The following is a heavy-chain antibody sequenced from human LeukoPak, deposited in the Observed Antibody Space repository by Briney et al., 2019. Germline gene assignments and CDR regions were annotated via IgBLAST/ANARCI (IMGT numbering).Heavy chain of an antibody. V-gene: IGHV3-11*04. CDR1: GFTFSDYY. CDR2: ISSSGSTI. J-gene: IGHJ4*02. CDR3: AREEYSSSWYLPFDY. Sequence: GGSLRLSCAASGFTFSDYYMSWIRQAPGKGLEWVSYISSSGSTIYYADSVKGRFTISRDNSKNTLYLQMNSLRAEGTAVYYCAREEYSSSWYLPFDYWGQGTLVTVSS. D-gene: IGHD6-13*01.